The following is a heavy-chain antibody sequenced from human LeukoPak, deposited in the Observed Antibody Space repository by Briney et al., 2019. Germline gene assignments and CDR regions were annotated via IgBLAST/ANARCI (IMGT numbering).Heavy chain of an antibody. J-gene: IGHJ3*02. Sequence: PGGSLRLSCAASGFTFSSYGMTWVRQAPGKGLEWVSYISSSSSTIYYADSVKGRFTISRDNAKNSLYLQMNTLIADDTAVYYCARDYYYDSSGYYVRFPDAFDIWGQGTMVTVSS. D-gene: IGHD3-22*01. CDR2: ISSSSSTI. CDR3: ARDYYYDSSGYYVRFPDAFDI. V-gene: IGHV3-48*01. CDR1: GFTFSSYG.